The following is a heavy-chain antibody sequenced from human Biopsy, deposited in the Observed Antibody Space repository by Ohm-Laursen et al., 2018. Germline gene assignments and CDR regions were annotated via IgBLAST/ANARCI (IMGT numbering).Heavy chain of an antibody. CDR1: SSYTFIGYY. CDR3: AREAIGYQLPCDD. J-gene: IGHJ4*02. Sequence: SVKVSCKASSSYTFIGYYIHWVRQAPGQGLEWMGRIIPILRTTAYAQTFLGRVTITADSPTSTVDMELTSLTSDDTAVYFCAREAIGYQLPCDDWGQGTLVTVSS. D-gene: IGHD2-2*01. CDR2: IIPILRTT. V-gene: IGHV1-69*08.